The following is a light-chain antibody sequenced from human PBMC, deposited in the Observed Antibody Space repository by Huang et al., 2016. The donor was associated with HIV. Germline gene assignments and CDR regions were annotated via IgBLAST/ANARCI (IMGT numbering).Light chain of an antibody. V-gene: IGKV2-30*02. J-gene: IGKJ4*01. CDR2: KVS. CDR1: QSLVHSDGNTY. CDR3: MQGTHWPPT. Sequence: DVVMTQSPLSLPVTLGQPASISCRSSQSLVHSDGNTYLNWFHQRPGQSPRRLIYKVSNRDSGVPDRFSGRGSGTDFTLKISMVEAEDVGVYYCMQGTHWPPTFGGGTKVEIK.